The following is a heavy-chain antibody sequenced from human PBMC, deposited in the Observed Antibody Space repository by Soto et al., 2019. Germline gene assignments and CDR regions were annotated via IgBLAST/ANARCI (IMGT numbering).Heavy chain of an antibody. CDR1: GYIFSNYA. D-gene: IGHD3-10*01. Sequence: QVQRVRSGAEVKKPRALVKVSCKASGYIFSNYARHWVRHAAGQRLESMGWINTGNGNTKYSQKLQGRVTITRDTSASTAYMEISSLGSENTAVYYCARGKFSPTSMGFGESPFDSWGQGTLVTVSA. CDR2: INTGNGNT. J-gene: IGHJ4*02. V-gene: IGHV1-3*04. CDR3: ARGKFSPTSMGFGESPFDS.